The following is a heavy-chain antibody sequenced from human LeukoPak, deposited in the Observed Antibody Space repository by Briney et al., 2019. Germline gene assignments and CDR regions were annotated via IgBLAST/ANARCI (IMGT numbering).Heavy chain of an antibody. D-gene: IGHD3-10*01. J-gene: IGHJ3*02. V-gene: IGHV4-59*01. CDR1: GGSISSYY. Sequence: PSETLSLTCTVSGGSISSYYWSWIQQPPGKGLEWIGNVYYSGSTNYNPSLNSRVTISIDTSKNQFSLKLSSVTAADTAVYYCARPVSSGSFSGAFNIWGQGTVVTVSS. CDR3: ARPVSSGSFSGAFNI. CDR2: VYYSGST.